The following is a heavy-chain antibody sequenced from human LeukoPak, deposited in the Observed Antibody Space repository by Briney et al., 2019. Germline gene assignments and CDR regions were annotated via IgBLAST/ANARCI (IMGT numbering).Heavy chain of an antibody. V-gene: IGHV4-39*01. D-gene: IGHD3-22*01. CDR3: ARPGYYYDSSGYHYRDY. Sequence: SETLSLTCSVSGGSISSNNYYWGWIRQPPGKGLEWIGSIYYSGSTYYNPSLKSRVTISVDTSKNQFSLKLSSVTAADTAVYYCARPGYYYDSSGYHYRDYWGQGTLVTVS. J-gene: IGHJ4*02. CDR1: GGSISSNNYY. CDR2: IYYSGST.